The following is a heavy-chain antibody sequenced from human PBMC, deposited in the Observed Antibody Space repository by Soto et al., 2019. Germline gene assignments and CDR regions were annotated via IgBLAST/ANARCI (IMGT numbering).Heavy chain of an antibody. V-gene: IGHV1-69*01. CDR1: GGNPSNSA. Sequence: QVHLLLQSGAEVKKPGSSVKVACKASGGNPSNSAISWVRQAPGQGLEWMGGIIPVFGIISHAQNFQGRVTITADEYTSTAYMELRSLRSEDTAVYFCSGGRIVVAGSSAYYSMDVWGQGTTVTVSS. D-gene: IGHD6-19*01. J-gene: IGHJ6*02. CDR3: SGGRIVVAGSSAYYSMDV. CDR2: IIPVFGII.